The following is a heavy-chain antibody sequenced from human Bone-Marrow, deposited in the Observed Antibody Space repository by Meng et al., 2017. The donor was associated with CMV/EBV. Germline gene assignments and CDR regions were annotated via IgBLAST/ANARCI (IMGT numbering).Heavy chain of an antibody. D-gene: IGHD2-8*01. V-gene: IGHV1-18*01. CDR1: GYTFTSYG. CDR2: ISAYNGNT. CDR3: VMDDY. J-gene: IGHJ4*02. Sequence: QVQMGQFGSAVNKPVASVKVSDKASGYTFTSYGISWVRQAPGQGLEWMGWISAYNGNTNYAQKLQGRVTMTTDTSTSTAYMELRSLISYDTAVYYCVMDDYWGQGTLVTVSS.